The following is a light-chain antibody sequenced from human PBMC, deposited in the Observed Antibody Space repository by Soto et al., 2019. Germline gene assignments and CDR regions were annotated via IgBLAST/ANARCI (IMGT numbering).Light chain of an antibody. Sequence: IQLTQTPSTSSASVGDAVTITCRASQTISRWLAWYQQKPGRAPKLLIYDASTLESGVPSRFSGSGSETEFTLTISRLQPDDFATYFCHSRAFGQGKRLEIK. CDR1: QTISRW. J-gene: IGKJ5*01. V-gene: IGKV1-5*01. CDR3: HSRA. CDR2: DAS.